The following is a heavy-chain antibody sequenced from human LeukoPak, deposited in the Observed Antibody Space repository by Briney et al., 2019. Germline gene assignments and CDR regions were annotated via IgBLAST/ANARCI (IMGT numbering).Heavy chain of an antibody. CDR3: ARDSSGWSKNY. D-gene: IGHD6-19*01. CDR2: ISGSGGST. V-gene: IGHV3-23*01. Sequence: GGSLRLSCAASGFTFSTDAMTWVRQAPGKGLQWASAISGSGGSTYYGDSVKGRFTISRDNSKNMMYLQMNSLRVEDTAVYYCARDSSGWSKNYWGQGTLVTVSS. CDR1: GFTFSTDA. J-gene: IGHJ4*02.